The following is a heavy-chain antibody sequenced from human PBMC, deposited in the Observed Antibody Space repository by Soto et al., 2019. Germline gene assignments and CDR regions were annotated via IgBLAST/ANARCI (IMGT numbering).Heavy chain of an antibody. CDR2: SKNKADSYTT. CDR3: TVWGSGNDFAAA. J-gene: IGHJ4*02. D-gene: IGHD3-10*01. Sequence: EVQLVESGGGLVQPGGSLRLSCAASGFTFSDHYMDWVRQAPGKGLEWVGRSKNKADSYTTEYAASVKGRFTISRDGSKNSLFLQMNSLKTEHTAVYYCTVWGSGNDFAAAWGQGILVTVSS. V-gene: IGHV3-72*01. CDR1: GFTFSDHY.